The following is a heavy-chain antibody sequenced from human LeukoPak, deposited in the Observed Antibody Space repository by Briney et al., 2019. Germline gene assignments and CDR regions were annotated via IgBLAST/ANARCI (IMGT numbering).Heavy chain of an antibody. V-gene: IGHV4-34*01. CDR1: GGSFSGYY. CDR2: INHSGST. CDR3: ARGKKRGGYNYDY. J-gene: IGHJ4*02. Sequence: SETLSLTCAVYGGSFSGYYWSWIRQPPGKGLEWIGEINHSGSTNYNPSLKSRVTISVDTSKNQFSLMLSSVTAADTAVYYCARGKKRGGYNYDYWGQGTLVTVSS. D-gene: IGHD5-24*01.